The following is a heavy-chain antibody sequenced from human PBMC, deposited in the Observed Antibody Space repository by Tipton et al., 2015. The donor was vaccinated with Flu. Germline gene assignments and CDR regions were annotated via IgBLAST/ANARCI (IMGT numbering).Heavy chain of an antibody. CDR2: IHQAGTT. CDR3: ARRDYSNYVSEPNSWIDS. D-gene: IGHD4-11*01. Sequence: TLSLTCSVTGDSIGSPYFWGWIRQPPGKGLEWLGNIHQAGTTYYNPSLMSRVNITVDRPKNRFSLRLTSVTAADTAVYYCARRDYSNYVSEPNSWIDSWGQGTLVTVSS. CDR1: GDSIGSPYF. J-gene: IGHJ5*01. V-gene: IGHV4-38-2*01.